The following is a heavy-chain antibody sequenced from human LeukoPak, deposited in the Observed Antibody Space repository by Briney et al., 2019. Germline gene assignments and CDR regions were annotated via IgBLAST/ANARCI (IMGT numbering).Heavy chain of an antibody. CDR1: GGTFSSYA. V-gene: IGHV1-69*13. D-gene: IGHD3-22*01. J-gene: IGHJ4*02. CDR3: ATDLDYYDSSGYYYDDY. Sequence: SVKVSCKASGGTFSSYAISWVRQAPGQGLEWMGGIIPIFGTANYAQKFQGRVTITADESTNTAYMEQSSLRSEDTAVYYCATDLDYYDSSGYYYDDYWGQGTLVTVSS. CDR2: IIPIFGTA.